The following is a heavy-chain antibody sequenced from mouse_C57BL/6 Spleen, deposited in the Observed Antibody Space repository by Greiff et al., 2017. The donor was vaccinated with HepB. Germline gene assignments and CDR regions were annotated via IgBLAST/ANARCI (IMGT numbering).Heavy chain of an antibody. Sequence: EVQGVESGGDLVKPGGSLKLSCAASGFTFSSYGMSWVRQTPDKRLEWVATISSGGSYTYYPDSVKGRFNISRDNAKNTLYLQMSSLKSEDTAMYYWARQFEGPDEGYCEVWGTGTTVTVSS. CDR1: GFTFSSYG. J-gene: IGHJ1*03. CDR2: ISSGGSYT. CDR3: ARQFEGPDEGYCEV. V-gene: IGHV5-6*01.